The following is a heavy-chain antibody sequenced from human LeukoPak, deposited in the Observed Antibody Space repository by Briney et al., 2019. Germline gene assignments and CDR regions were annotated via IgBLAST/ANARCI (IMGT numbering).Heavy chain of an antibody. J-gene: IGHJ4*02. Sequence: AGGSLRLSCAPSGFTFSRFSMRWVRQAPGKGLEWVSSIYFTGNHISYADSVKGRFTISRDNANNSVYLQMNGRRAEDAAAYYCAREFSTVGNFDYWGQGTLVTVSS. D-gene: IGHD3-3*02. V-gene: IGHV3-21*01. CDR3: AREFSTVGNFDY. CDR2: IYFTGNHI. CDR1: GFTFSRFS.